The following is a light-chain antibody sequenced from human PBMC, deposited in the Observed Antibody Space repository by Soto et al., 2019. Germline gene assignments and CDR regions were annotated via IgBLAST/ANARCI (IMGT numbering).Light chain of an antibody. V-gene: IGKV1-9*01. Sequence: IQLTQSPSSLSVSIGDRVTITCRASQGISNYSAWYQQKPGKAPKLLIYGAVTLQSGVPSRFSGSGSGTDFTLTISSLQPDDLATYYCQQLNNFPPFTFGPGTKVDLK. J-gene: IGKJ3*01. CDR3: QQLNNFPPFT. CDR2: GAV. CDR1: QGISNY.